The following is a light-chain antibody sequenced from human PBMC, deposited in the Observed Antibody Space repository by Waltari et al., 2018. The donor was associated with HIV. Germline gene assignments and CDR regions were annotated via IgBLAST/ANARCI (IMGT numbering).Light chain of an antibody. J-gene: IGLJ1*01. V-gene: IGLV1-44*01. CDR1: SSNIGTNT. Sequence: QSVLTQPPSASGTPGQRVTISCSGSSSNIGTNTVNWYQQLPGTAPKLLIYPNNPRPSGVPDRLSGSKAGASASLAISGLQSEDEADYYCAAWDDSLNGNVFGPGTKVTVL. CDR2: PNN. CDR3: AAWDDSLNGNV.